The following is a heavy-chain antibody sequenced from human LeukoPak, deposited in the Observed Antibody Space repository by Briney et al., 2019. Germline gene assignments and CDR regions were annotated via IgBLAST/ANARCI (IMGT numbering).Heavy chain of an antibody. CDR2: MNPNSGDT. CDR1: GYTFTSYD. CDR3: ARTYSWSLSRFDY. V-gene: IGHV1-8*01. J-gene: IGHJ4*02. Sequence: ASVKVSCKASGYTFTSYDINWVRQATGQGLEWMGWMNPNSGDTGYAQNFQGRVTMTRDTSINTAYMELSSLRSEDTAVYYCARTYSWSLSRFDYWGQGTLVTVSS. D-gene: IGHD3-16*02.